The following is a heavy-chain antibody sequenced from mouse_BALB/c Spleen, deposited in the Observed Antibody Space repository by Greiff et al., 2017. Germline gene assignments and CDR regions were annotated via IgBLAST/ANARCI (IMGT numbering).Heavy chain of an antibody. D-gene: IGHD2-1*01. CDR1: GYSITSGYY. CDR2: ISYDGSN. V-gene: IGHV3-6*02. CDR3: ARADGNYVTWFAY. Sequence: EVKLVESGPGLVKPSQSLSLTCSVTGYSITSGYYWNWIRQFPGNKLEWMGYISYDGSNNSNPSLKNRISITRDTSKNQFFLKLNSVTTEDTATYYCARADGNYVTWFAYWGQGTLVTVSA. J-gene: IGHJ3*01.